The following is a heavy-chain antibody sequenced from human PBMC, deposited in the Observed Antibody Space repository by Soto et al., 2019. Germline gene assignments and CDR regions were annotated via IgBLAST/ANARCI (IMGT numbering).Heavy chain of an antibody. Sequence: ASVKVSCKASGYTFTSYYMHWVRQAPGQGLEWMGIINPSGGSTSYAQKFQGRVTMTRDTSTSTVYMELSSLRSEDTAVYYCARGDYYGSGSWENWFDPWGQGTLVTVSS. J-gene: IGHJ5*02. CDR1: GYTFTSYY. CDR2: INPSGGST. V-gene: IGHV1-46*01. D-gene: IGHD3-10*01. CDR3: ARGDYYGSGSWENWFDP.